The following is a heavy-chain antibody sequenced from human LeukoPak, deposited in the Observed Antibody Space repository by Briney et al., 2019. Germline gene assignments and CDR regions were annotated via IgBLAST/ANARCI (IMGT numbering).Heavy chain of an antibody. CDR3: ASTRYRSSTSCAWNWFDP. V-gene: IGHV1-69*05. J-gene: IGHJ5*02. CDR2: IIPIFGTA. Sequence: SVKVSCKASGGTFSSYAISWVRQAPGQGLEWMGGIIPIFGTANYAQKFQGRVTITTDESTSTAYMELSSLRSEDTAVYYCASTRYRSSTSCAWNWFDPWGQGTLVTVSS. CDR1: GGTFSSYA. D-gene: IGHD2-2*01.